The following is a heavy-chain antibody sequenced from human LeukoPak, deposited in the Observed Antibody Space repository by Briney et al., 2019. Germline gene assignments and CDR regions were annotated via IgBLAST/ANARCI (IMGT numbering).Heavy chain of an antibody. CDR1: GFTFSSYA. V-gene: IGHV3-23*01. J-gene: IGHJ4*02. CDR3: AKLDKRGYYGHFDY. CDR2: ISGSGGGT. D-gene: IGHD3-10*01. Sequence: PGGSLRLSCAASGFTFSSYAMSWVRQAPGKGLEWVSAISGSGGGTYYADSVKGRFTISRDNSKNTLYLQMNSLRAEDTAVYYCAKLDKRGYYGHFDYWGQGTLVTVSS.